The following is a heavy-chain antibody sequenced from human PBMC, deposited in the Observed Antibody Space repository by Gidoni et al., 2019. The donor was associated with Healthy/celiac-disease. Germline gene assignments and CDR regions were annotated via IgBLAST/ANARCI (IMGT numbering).Heavy chain of an antibody. D-gene: IGHD3-16*02. CDR2: IIPIFGTA. J-gene: IGHJ4*02. CDR1: GGPFSSYA. V-gene: IGHV1-69*01. CDR3: AARPGYDYVWGSYRYDY. Sequence: QVQLVQSGAEVKKPGSSVKVSCQASGGPFSSYAIRWGRQAPGQGLEWMGGIIPIFGTANYAQKFQGRVTITADESTSTAYMELSSLRSEDTAVYYCAARPGYDYVWGSYRYDYWGQGTLVTVSS.